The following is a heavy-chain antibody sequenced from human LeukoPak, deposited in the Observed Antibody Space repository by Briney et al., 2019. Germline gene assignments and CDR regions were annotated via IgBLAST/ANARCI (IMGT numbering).Heavy chain of an antibody. CDR1: GGSISSISYY. D-gene: IGHD1-14*01. V-gene: IGHV4-39*01. J-gene: IGHJ6*03. CDR3: ARPRSYYYMDV. CDR2: IYYSGST. Sequence: PSETLSLTCTVSGGSISSISYYWGSIRQPPGKGLEWIGSIYYSGSTYYNPSLKSRLTISVDTAKIQLYLKLSSVDAAATAVYYCARPRSYYYMDVWGKGTTVTVSS.